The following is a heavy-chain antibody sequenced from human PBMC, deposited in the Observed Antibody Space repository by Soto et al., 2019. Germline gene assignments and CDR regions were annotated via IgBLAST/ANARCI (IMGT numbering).Heavy chain of an antibody. CDR1: GFTFSSHA. D-gene: IGHD4-4*01. J-gene: IGHJ4*02. CDR2: ISGSGGST. CDR3: AKAGMTTVTGLY. V-gene: IGHV3-23*01. Sequence: GALRLSCAASGFTFSSHAMSWVLQAPGKGLEWVSAISGSGGSTYYADSVKGRFTISRDNSKNTLYLQMNSLRAEDTAVYYCAKAGMTTVTGLYWGQGTLVTVSS.